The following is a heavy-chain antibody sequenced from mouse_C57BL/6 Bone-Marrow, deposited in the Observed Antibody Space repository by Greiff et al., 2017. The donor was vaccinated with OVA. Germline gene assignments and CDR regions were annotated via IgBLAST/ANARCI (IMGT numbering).Heavy chain of an antibody. D-gene: IGHD1-1*01. CDR2: IWSGGST. Sequence: QVQLKQSGPGLVQPSQSLSITCTVSGFSLTSDGVHWVRQSPGKGLEWLGVIWSGGSTDYNAAFISRLSNSKDNSKSQVFFKMSSLQAYETAIYYCARKDYGRGFAYWGQGTLVTVSA. CDR1: GFSLTSDG. V-gene: IGHV2-2*01. J-gene: IGHJ3*01. CDR3: ARKDYGRGFAY.